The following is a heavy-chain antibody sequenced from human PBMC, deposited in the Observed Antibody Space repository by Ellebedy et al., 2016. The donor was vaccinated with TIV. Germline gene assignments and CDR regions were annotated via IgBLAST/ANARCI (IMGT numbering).Heavy chain of an antibody. CDR3: ARVYGAFNWFDP. D-gene: IGHD3-10*01. J-gene: IGHJ5*02. CDR1: GYTFTNYA. Sequence: AASVKVSCKASGYTFTNYAMHWLRQAPGQRLEWMGWINAGNGNTKYSPKFQGRVTITRDTSASTAYMELSSLRSEDTAVYYCARVYGAFNWFDPWGQGTLVTVSS. V-gene: IGHV1-3*01. CDR2: INAGNGNT.